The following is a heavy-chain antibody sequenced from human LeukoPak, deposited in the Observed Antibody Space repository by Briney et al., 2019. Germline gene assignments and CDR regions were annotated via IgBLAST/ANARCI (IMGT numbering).Heavy chain of an antibody. CDR3: TTEPDCSSTSCYEISMSFDY. V-gene: IGHV3-30*04. J-gene: IGHJ4*02. CDR1: GFTFSSYA. CDR2: ISYDGSNK. D-gene: IGHD2-2*01. Sequence: GGSLRLSCAASGFTFSSYAMHWVRQAPGKGLEWVAVISYDGSNKYYADSVKGRFTISRDNSKNTLYLQMNSLKTEDTAVYYCTTEPDCSSTSCYEISMSFDYWGQGTLVTVSS.